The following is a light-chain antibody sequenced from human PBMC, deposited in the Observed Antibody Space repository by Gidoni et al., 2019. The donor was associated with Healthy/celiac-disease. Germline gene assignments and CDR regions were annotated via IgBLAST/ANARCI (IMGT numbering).Light chain of an antibody. Sequence: EIVLTQSSGTLSLSPGERATLSCSASQSVSSSYLAWYQQKPGQAPRLLIYGASSRATGIPDRFSGSGSGTDFTLTISRLEPEDFAVYYCQQYGSSPPDSFGQGTKLEIK. J-gene: IGKJ2*03. CDR2: GAS. CDR3: QQYGSSPPDS. CDR1: QSVSSSY. V-gene: IGKV3-20*01.